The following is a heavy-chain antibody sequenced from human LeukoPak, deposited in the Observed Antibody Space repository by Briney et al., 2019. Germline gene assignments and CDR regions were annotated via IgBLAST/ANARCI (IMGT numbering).Heavy chain of an antibody. V-gene: IGHV4-59*01. D-gene: IGHD4-11*01. CDR1: GGSISSYY. CDR3: ARGKDSNYSYYYYYYYMDV. Sequence: SETLSLTCTVSGGSISSYYWSWIRQPPGKGLEWIGYIYYSGSANYNPSLTGRVTVSVDTAKYQFSLKLSSVTAADTAVYYCARGKDSNYSYYYYYYYMDVWGKGTTVTVSS. J-gene: IGHJ6*03. CDR2: IYYSGSA.